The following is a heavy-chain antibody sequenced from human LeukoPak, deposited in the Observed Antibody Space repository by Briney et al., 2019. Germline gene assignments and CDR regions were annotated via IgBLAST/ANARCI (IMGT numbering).Heavy chain of an antibody. Sequence: PSETLSLTCTVSGGSISSSSYYWGWIRQPPGKGLEWIGSIYYSGSTYYNPSLKSRVTISVDTSKNQFSLKLSSVTAADTAVYYCSTISISRPGLDYWGQGTLVTVSS. D-gene: IGHD3-9*01. CDR1: GGSISSSSYY. J-gene: IGHJ4*02. CDR2: IYYSGST. V-gene: IGHV4-39*07. CDR3: STISISRPGLDY.